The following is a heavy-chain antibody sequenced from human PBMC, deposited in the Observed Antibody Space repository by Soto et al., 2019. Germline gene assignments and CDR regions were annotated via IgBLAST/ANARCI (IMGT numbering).Heavy chain of an antibody. V-gene: IGHV3-30*03. CDR3: ARGLEYVPYGMDV. D-gene: IGHD1-1*01. CDR1: GFTFSNYG. Sequence: QVQLVESGGGVVQPGRSLRLSCAASGFTFSNYGMHWVRQAPGKGLEWVALITFDGSKTYFVDSVKGRFTISRDNSKNTLVLQMNSLRPEDTVVYYCARGLEYVPYGMDVWGQGTTVSVSS. CDR2: ITFDGSKT. J-gene: IGHJ6*02.